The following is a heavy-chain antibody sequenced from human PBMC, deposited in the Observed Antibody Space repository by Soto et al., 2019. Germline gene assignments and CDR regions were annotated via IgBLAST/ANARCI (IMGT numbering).Heavy chain of an antibody. CDR3: ARSRPLAMVRGVRRGRRYGMDV. V-gene: IGHV4-34*01. Sequence: SETLSLTCAVYGGSFSGYYWSWIRQPPGKGLEWIGEINHSGSTNYNPSLKSRVTISVDTSKNQFSLKLSSVTAADTAVYYCARSRPLAMVRGVRRGRRYGMDVWGQGTTVT. J-gene: IGHJ6*01. CDR1: GGSFSGYY. D-gene: IGHD3-10*01. CDR2: INHSGST.